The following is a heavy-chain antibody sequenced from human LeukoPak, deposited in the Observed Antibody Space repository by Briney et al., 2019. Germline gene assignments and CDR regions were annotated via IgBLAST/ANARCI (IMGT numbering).Heavy chain of an antibody. CDR2: INPNSGGT. CDR1: GYTFTGYY. V-gene: IGHV1-2*02. D-gene: IGHD3-22*01. CDR3: ARDPDYYDSSGFESRVHYYYYYMDV. J-gene: IGHJ6*03. Sequence: ASVKVSCKASGYTFTGYYMHWVRQAPGQGLEWMGWINPNSGGTNYAQKFQGRVTMTRDTSISTAYMELSRLRSDDTAVYYCARDPDYYDSSGFESRVHYYYYYMDVWGKGTTVTVSS.